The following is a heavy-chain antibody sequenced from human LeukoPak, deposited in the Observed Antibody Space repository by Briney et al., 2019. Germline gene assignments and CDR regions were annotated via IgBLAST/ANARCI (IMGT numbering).Heavy chain of an antibody. CDR2: ISSSGGTI. Sequence: PGGSLRLSCAASGFTSSSYDMNWVRQAPGKGLEWVSYISSSGGTIYYADSVKGRFTISRDNNKNLLYLQMNSLRAEDTAVYYCARSRWLQLVYFDYWGQGTLVTVSS. CDR1: GFTSSSYD. D-gene: IGHD5-24*01. CDR3: ARSRWLQLVYFDY. V-gene: IGHV3-48*03. J-gene: IGHJ4*02.